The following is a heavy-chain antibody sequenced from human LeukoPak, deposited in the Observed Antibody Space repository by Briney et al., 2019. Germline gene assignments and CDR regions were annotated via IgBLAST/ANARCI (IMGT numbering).Heavy chain of an antibody. CDR1: GGTFSSYA. CDR3: AGELVDIVANRYNWFDP. Sequence: AASVKVSCKASGGTFSSYAISWVRQAPGQGLEWMGGIIPIFGTANYAQKFQGRVTITADESTSTAYMELSSLRSEDTAVYYCAGELVDIVANRYNWFDPWGQGTLVTVSS. D-gene: IGHD5-12*01. V-gene: IGHV1-69*13. J-gene: IGHJ5*02. CDR2: IIPIFGTA.